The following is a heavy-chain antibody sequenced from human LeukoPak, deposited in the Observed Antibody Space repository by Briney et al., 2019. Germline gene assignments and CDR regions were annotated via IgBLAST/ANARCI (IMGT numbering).Heavy chain of an antibody. V-gene: IGHV4-39*01. CDR3: ARHRGEKKEMATTIEGGLYYFDY. CDR2: VYYSGST. J-gene: IGHJ4*02. Sequence: SETLSLTCTVSGGSISSDSYYWGWIRQPPGKGLEWIGDVYYSGSTYYNPSLKSRVTISVDTSKNQFSLKLSSVTAADTAVYYCARHRGEKKEMATTIEGGLYYFDYWGQGTLVTVSS. D-gene: IGHD5-24*01. CDR1: GGSISSDSYY.